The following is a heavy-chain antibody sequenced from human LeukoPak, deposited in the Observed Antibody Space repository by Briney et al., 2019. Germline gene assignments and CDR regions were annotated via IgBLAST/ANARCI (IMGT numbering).Heavy chain of an antibody. CDR1: GYSFTSYW. V-gene: IGHV5-51*01. D-gene: IGHD3-22*01. J-gene: IGHJ3*02. Sequence: GESLKISCKGSGYSFTSYWIGWVRQMPGKGLEWMGIIYPGDSDTRYSPSFQGQVTISADKSISTAYLQWSSLKASDTAMYYCARSYYDSSGYFLDAFDTWGQGTMVTVSS. CDR3: ARSYYDSSGYFLDAFDT. CDR2: IYPGDSDT.